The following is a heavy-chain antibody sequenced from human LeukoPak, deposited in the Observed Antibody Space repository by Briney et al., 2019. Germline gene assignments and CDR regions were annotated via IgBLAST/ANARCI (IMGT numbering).Heavy chain of an antibody. J-gene: IGHJ5*01. V-gene: IGHV4-31*03. CDR2: IYYSGST. Sequence: SETLSLTCTVSGGSISSGGYYWSWIRQHPGKGLEWIGYIYYSGSTYYNPSLKSRVTITVDTSKNQFSLKLSSVTAADTSVDYCARVGTDYGASVIWFDGWGQGTLVTVS. CDR1: GGSISSGGYY. D-gene: IGHD4/OR15-4a*01. CDR3: ARVGTDYGASVIWFDG.